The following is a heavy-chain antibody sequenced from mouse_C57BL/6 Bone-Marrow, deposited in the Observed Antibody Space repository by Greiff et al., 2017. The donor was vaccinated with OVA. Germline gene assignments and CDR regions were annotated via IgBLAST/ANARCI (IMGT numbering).Heavy chain of an antibody. CDR2: LRSRSSNYAT. D-gene: IGHD2-2*01. J-gene: IGHJ4*01. Sequence: EVQGVESGGGLVQPKGSLKLSCAASGFTFNTYAMYWVRQASGQGLEWVARLRSRSSNYATYYADSVKDRFTISRDDSQSMLYLQMNNLKTEDTAICYCVGLRWEDYAMDYWSQGTSVTVSS. V-gene: IGHV10-3*01. CDR1: GFTFNTYA. CDR3: VGLRWEDYAMDY.